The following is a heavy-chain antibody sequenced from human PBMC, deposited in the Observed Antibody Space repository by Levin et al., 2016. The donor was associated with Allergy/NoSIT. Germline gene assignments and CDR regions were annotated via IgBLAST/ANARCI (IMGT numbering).Heavy chain of an antibody. CDR2: IKQDGSEK. CDR3: ARGGPSSSWFFAFDI. Sequence: VRQMPGKGLEWVANIKQDGSEKYYVDSVKGRFTISRDNAKNSLYLQMNSLRAEDTAVYYCARGGPSSSWFFAFDIWGQGTMVTVSS. D-gene: IGHD6-13*01. V-gene: IGHV3-7*05. J-gene: IGHJ3*02.